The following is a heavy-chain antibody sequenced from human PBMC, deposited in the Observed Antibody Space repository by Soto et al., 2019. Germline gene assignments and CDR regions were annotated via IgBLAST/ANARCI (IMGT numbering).Heavy chain of an antibody. J-gene: IGHJ4*02. Sequence: GESLKISCAASGFTFSSYWMHWVRQAPGKGLVWVSRINSDGSSTSYADSVKGRFTISRDNAKNTLYLQMNSLRAEDTAVYYCARVRRSNWEAYYFDYWGQGTLVTVSS. CDR3: ARVRRSNWEAYYFDY. CDR2: INSDGSST. V-gene: IGHV3-74*01. CDR1: GFTFSSYW. D-gene: IGHD7-27*01.